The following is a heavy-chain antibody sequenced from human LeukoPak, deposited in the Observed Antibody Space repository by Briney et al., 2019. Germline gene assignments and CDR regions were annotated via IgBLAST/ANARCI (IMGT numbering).Heavy chain of an antibody. CDR1: GYTFTGYY. V-gene: IGHV1-2*02. CDR2: INPNSGGT. CDR3: ARGYDFWCGYYGNWFDP. D-gene: IGHD3-3*01. Sequence: EASVKVSCKASGYTFTGYYMHWVRQAPGQGLEWMGWINPNSGGTNYAQKFQGRVTMTRDTSISTAYMELSRLRSDDTAVYYCARGYDFWCGYYGNWFDPWGQGTLVTVSS. J-gene: IGHJ5*02.